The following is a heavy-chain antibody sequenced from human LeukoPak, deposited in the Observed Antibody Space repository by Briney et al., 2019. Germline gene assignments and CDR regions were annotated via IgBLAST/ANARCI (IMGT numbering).Heavy chain of an antibody. V-gene: IGHV1-18*01. CDR3: AKEVQVERRKDGFDI. CDR1: GYTFTSYG. D-gene: IGHD1-1*01. CDR2: ISAYNGNT. Sequence: ASVKVSCKASGYTFTSYGISWVRQAPGQGLEWMGWISAYNGNTNYAQKLQGRVTMTTDTSTSTAYMDLRSLRFDDTAVYYCAKEVQVERRKDGFDIWGQGTMVTVSS. J-gene: IGHJ3*02.